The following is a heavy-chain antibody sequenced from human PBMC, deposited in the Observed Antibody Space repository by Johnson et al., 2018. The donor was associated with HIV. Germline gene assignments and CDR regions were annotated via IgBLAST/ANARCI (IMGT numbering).Heavy chain of an antibody. CDR1: GFTFSSYA. CDR3: ARGTLAAFDI. V-gene: IGHV3-30*04. J-gene: IGHJ3*02. D-gene: IGHD2-2*01. Sequence: QVQLVESGVGLVQPGGSLRLSCVVSGFTFSSYAVHWVRQAPGKGLEWVALISYGGKNTYYADSVNGRFTISRDNSKNTLYLQMNSLRAEDTAVYYCARGTLAAFDIWGQGTMVTVSS. CDR2: ISYGGKNT.